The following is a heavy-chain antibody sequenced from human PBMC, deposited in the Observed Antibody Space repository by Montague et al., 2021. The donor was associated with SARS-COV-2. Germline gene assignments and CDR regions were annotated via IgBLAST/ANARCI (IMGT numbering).Heavy chain of an antibody. CDR1: GGSISSSNYY. D-gene: IGHD2-15*01. CDR2: MYYSGST. Sequence: SETLSLTCTVSGGSISSSNYYWGWIRQPPGKGLEWIGNMYYSGSTYYNPSLKSRVTISIDTSKNQFSLKLSSVTAADTAVYYCARDDIVLQGGTKGMDYWGQGTMVTVSS. CDR3: ARDDIVLQGGTKGMDY. J-gene: IGHJ4*02. V-gene: IGHV4-39*07.